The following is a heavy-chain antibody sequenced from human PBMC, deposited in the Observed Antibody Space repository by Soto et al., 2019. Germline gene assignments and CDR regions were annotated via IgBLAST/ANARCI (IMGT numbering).Heavy chain of an antibody. D-gene: IGHD1-26*01. J-gene: IGHJ4*02. CDR3: ASSSFDVGATSMAWKHFDY. V-gene: IGHV1-46*01. CDR1: GYTFTSYY. CDR2: INPSGGST. Sequence: SVKVSCKASGYTFTSYYMHWVRQAPGQGLEWMGIINPSGGSTSYAQKFQGRVTMTRDTSTSTVYMELSSLRSEDTAVYYCASSSFDVGATSMAWKHFDYWGQGTLVTVSS.